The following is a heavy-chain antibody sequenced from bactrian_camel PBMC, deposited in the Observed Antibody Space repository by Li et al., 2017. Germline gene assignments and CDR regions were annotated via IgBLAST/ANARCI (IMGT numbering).Heavy chain of an antibody. D-gene: IGHD6*01. Sequence: VQLVESGGGSVQAGGSLRLSCADSENTYKTINMGWFRQAPGKGLEWVSSIYSDISTTYYADSVKGRITASRDNAKNTVYLQMNSLKSEDTALYYCATTRRLYGGPGLDYNYWGQGTQVTVS. CDR3: ATTRRLYGGPGLDYNY. CDR1: ENTYKTIN. J-gene: IGHJ4*01. CDR2: IYSDISTT. V-gene: IGHV3-2*01.